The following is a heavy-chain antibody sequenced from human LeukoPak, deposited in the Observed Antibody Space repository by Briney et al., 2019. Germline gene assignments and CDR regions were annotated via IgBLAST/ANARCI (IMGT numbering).Heavy chain of an antibody. CDR2: IYYSGST. Sequence: MSSETLSLTCTVSGGSISSSSYYWGWIRQPPGKGLEWIGSIYYSGSTYYNPSLKSRVTISVDTSKNQFSLKLTSVTAADTAVYYCARHSSGWYLGSGYWGQGTLVTVSS. D-gene: IGHD6-19*01. V-gene: IGHV4-39*01. CDR1: GGSISSSSYY. CDR3: ARHSSGWYLGSGY. J-gene: IGHJ4*02.